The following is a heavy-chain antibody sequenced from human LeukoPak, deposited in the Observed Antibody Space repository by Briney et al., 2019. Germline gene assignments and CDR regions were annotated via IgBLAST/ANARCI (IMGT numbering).Heavy chain of an antibody. J-gene: IGHJ4*02. CDR2: IKEDGSEK. V-gene: IGHV3-7*01. CDR1: GFTFSDYY. Sequence: PGGSLRLSCAASGFTFSDYYMSWIRQAPGKGLEWVANIKEDGSEKYYVDSVKGRFTISRDNAKNSLFLQMNSLRAEDTAVYYCARDGSPVVPAALDYWGQGALVTVSS. CDR3: ARDGSPVVPAALDY. D-gene: IGHD2-2*01.